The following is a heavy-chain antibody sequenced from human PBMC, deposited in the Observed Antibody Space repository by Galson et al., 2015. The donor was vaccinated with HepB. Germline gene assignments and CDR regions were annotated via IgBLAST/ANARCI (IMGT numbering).Heavy chain of an antibody. CDR2: ISYDGSNK. V-gene: IGHV3-30*18. J-gene: IGHJ6*02. D-gene: IGHD3-10*01. CDR3: AKDRGWGSGSYVSYYYGMDV. CDR1: GFTFSSYG. Sequence: SLRLSCAASGFTFSSYGMHWVRQAPGKGLEWVAVISYDGSNKYYADSVKGRFTISRDNSKNTLYLQMNSLRAEDTAVYYCAKDRGWGSGSYVSYYYGMDVWGQGTTVTVSS.